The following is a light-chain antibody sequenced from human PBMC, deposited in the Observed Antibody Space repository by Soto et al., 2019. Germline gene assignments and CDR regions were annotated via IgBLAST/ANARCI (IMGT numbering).Light chain of an antibody. CDR3: QQYSSFST. V-gene: IGKV1-5*01. CDR2: DAS. J-gene: IGKJ1*01. CDR1: QTIGSW. Sequence: DIEMTQSPSTLPASVGDPVTITCRAGQTIGSWLAWYQQKLGRAPKLLIYDASTLESGVPSRFSGSGSGTEFTLTISSLQPDDFATYYCQQYSSFSTFGQGTKV.